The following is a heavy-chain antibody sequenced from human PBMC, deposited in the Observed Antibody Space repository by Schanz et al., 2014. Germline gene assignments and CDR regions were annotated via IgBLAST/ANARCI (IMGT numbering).Heavy chain of an antibody. J-gene: IGHJ6*02. Sequence: VQLVESGGGVVRPGGSLRLSCAGSGLIFSTYTLNWVRQAPGKGLEWISYISFSGNTIYYADSVKGRFTISRDNAKNSVLLQMNRLRAEDTAVYYCATEGPRGTRHPINYYYAMDNWGQGTKVTV. CDR3: ATEGPRGTRHPINYYYAMDN. V-gene: IGHV3-48*01. D-gene: IGHD6-6*01. CDR2: ISFSGNTI. CDR1: GLIFSTYT.